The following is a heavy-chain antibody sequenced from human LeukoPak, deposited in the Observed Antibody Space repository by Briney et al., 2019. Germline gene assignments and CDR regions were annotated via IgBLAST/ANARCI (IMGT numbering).Heavy chain of an antibody. V-gene: IGHV3-49*04. CDR3: TSYDFWSGLYYYYHMDV. Sequence: PGGSLRLSCTASGFTFGDYAMSCVRQAPGKGLEWVGFIRSKAYGGTTEYAASVKGRFTISRDDSKSIAYLQMNSLKTEDTAVYYCTSYDFWSGLYYYYHMDVWGKGTTVTVSS. CDR2: IRSKAYGGTT. CDR1: GFTFGDYA. J-gene: IGHJ6*03. D-gene: IGHD3-3*01.